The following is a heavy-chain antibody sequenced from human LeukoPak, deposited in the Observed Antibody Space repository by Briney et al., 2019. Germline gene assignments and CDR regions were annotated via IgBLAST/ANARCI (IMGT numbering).Heavy chain of an antibody. Sequence: ASVKVSCKASGYTFTSYDINWVRQATGQGLEWMGWMNPNSGNTGYAQKFQGRVTMTRNTSISTAYMELSSLRSEDTAVYYCARGPSLYGDYNRWGQGTLVTVSS. J-gene: IGHJ4*02. D-gene: IGHD3-9*01. CDR3: ARGPSLYGDYNR. CDR1: GYTFTSYD. CDR2: MNPNSGNT. V-gene: IGHV1-8*01.